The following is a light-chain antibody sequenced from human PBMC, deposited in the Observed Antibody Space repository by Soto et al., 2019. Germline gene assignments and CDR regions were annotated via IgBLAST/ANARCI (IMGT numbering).Light chain of an antibody. CDR2: KAS. V-gene: IGKV1-5*03. Sequence: DIQMTQSPSTLSASVGDRVTITCRASQSISSWLAWYQQKPGKAPKLLIYKASSLESGVPSRFSGSGSGTEFTLTISSLQPDDFANYYCLQYSTYWTFGQGTKVEIK. CDR3: LQYSTYWT. J-gene: IGKJ1*01. CDR1: QSISSW.